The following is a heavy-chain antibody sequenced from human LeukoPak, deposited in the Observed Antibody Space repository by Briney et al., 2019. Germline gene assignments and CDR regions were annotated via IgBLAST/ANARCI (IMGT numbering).Heavy chain of an antibody. Sequence: GGSLRLSCVASEFTFSSSAMYWVRQAPGKGLEWVAVILHDGRNKYYTDSVKGRFTISRDNSKSTLYLQMNSLRPEDTAVYYCAREPSGSPSYDAFDTWGQGTMVTVSS. CDR2: ILHDGRNK. D-gene: IGHD1-26*01. J-gene: IGHJ3*02. V-gene: IGHV3-30*03. CDR1: EFTFSSSA. CDR3: AREPSGSPSYDAFDT.